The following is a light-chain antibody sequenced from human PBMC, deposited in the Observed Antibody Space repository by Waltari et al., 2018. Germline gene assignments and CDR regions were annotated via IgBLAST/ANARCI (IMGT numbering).Light chain of an antibody. CDR1: SSNIGNNY. CDR2: DNN. Sequence: QSVLTQPPSVSAAPGQKATISCSGSSSNIGNNYVSWYQQLPGTTPKLLIYDNNKRPSGFPDRFSGSKSGTSATLGITGLQTGDEADYYCGTWDSSLSAWVFGGGTKLTVL. CDR3: GTWDSSLSAWV. J-gene: IGLJ3*02. V-gene: IGLV1-51*01.